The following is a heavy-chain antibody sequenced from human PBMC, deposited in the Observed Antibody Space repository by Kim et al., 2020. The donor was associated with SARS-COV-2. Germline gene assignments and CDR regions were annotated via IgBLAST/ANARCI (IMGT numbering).Heavy chain of an antibody. CDR1: GGTISSYY. D-gene: IGHD3-3*01. CDR3: ARGSGITIFGVVIIRSFDM. CDR2: IYYSGST. J-gene: IGHJ3*02. Sequence: SETLSLTCTVSGGTISSYYWSWIRQPPGKGLEWIGYIYYSGSTNYNPSLKSRVTIPIDTSKNQFSLKLSSVTAADTAVYYCARGSGITIFGVVIIRSFDMWGREKMVTVSS. V-gene: IGHV4-59*13.